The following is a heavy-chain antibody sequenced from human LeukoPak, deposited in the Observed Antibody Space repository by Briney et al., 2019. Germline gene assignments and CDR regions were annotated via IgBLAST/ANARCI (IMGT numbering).Heavy chain of an antibody. CDR1: GFTFDDYA. CDR3: AKLAAEYYYYYYMDV. CDR2: ISWNSSSI. V-gene: IGHV3-9*01. J-gene: IGHJ6*03. D-gene: IGHD6-13*01. Sequence: GGSLRLSCAASGFTFDDYAMHGVRQAPGKGLEGVSGISWNSSSIGYADYVKGRFTISRDNAKNSLYLQMNSLRAEDTALYYCAKLAAEYYYYYYMDVWGKGTTVTVSS.